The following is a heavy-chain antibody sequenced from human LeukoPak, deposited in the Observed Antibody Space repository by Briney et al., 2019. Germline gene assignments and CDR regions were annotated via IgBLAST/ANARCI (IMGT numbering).Heavy chain of an antibody. D-gene: IGHD2-15*01. Sequence: PSETLSLTCTVSGGSINSTTHLWGWLRQAPGKGLEWFGSVHLSGIPSYSPSLKGRVTLSVDTSTNHFPLRLISVTAADTAVYYCAGQRGGGSCHFDLWGRGTLVTVSS. V-gene: IGHV4-39*01. CDR3: AGQRGGGSCHFDL. CDR1: GGSINSTTHL. CDR2: VHLSGIP. J-gene: IGHJ2*01.